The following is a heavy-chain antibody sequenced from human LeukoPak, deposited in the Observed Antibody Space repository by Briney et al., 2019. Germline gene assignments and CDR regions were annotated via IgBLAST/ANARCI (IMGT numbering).Heavy chain of an antibody. V-gene: IGHV3-33*06. Sequence: PGRSLRLSCAASGFTFSSYGMHWVRQAPGKGLEWVAVIWYDGSNKYYADSVKGRFTISRDNSKNTLYLQMNSLRAEDTAVYYCAKDILGIAAALVDYWGQGTLVTVS. D-gene: IGHD6-13*01. CDR2: IWYDGSNK. J-gene: IGHJ4*02. CDR1: GFTFSSYG. CDR3: AKDILGIAAALVDY.